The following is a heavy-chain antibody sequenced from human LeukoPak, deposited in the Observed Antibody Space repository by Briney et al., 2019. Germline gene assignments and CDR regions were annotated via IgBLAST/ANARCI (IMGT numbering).Heavy chain of an antibody. Sequence: GGSLRLSCAASGFTVSKAWMTWVRQAPGKGLEWVGRIKSKTDGGTTDYAAPVKGRFTISRDDSKNTLYLQMNSLKTEDTAVYYCTTVISIFGKDYWGQGTLVTVSS. CDR2: IKSKTDGGTT. CDR1: GFTVSKAW. D-gene: IGHD3-3*01. CDR3: TTVISIFGKDY. V-gene: IGHV3-15*01. J-gene: IGHJ4*02.